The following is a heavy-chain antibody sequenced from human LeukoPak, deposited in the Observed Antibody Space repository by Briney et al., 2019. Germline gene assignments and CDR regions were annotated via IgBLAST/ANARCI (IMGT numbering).Heavy chain of an antibody. Sequence: ASVKVSCKASGYTFTSYGISWVRQAPGQGLEWMGWISAYNGNTNYAQKLQGRVTMTTDTSTSTAYMELRSLRSDDTAVYYCARDLPVLLWLGESIPGDFQHWGQGTLVTVSS. CDR3: ARDLPVLLWLGESIPGDFQH. CDR2: ISAYNGNT. V-gene: IGHV1-18*01. D-gene: IGHD3-10*01. J-gene: IGHJ1*01. CDR1: GYTFTSYG.